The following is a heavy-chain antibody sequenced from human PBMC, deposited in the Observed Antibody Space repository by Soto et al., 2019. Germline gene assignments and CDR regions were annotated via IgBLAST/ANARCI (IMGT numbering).Heavy chain of an antibody. J-gene: IGHJ6*02. CDR2: ISSSSYT. D-gene: IGHD2-2*01. V-gene: IGHV3-11*06. CDR1: GFTFSDYY. CDR3: ATDNRRDCSSTSCPRMDV. Sequence: GGSLRLSCAASGFTFSDYYMSWIRQAPGKGLEWVSYISSSSYTNYADSVKGRFTISRDNAKNSLYLQMNSLRAEETAVYYCATDNRRDCSSTSCPRMDVWGQGTTVTVSS.